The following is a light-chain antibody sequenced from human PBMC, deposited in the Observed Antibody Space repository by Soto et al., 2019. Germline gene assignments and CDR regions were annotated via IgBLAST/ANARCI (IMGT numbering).Light chain of an antibody. J-gene: IGKJ5*01. Sequence: EIVLTQSPATLSLSPGERATLSCRASQSVSSYLAWYQQKPGQAPRLLIYDASNRATGFPDRFSGSGSGTDFTLTISSLEPEDFAVYYCQQRRDWPITFGQGTRLEIK. CDR1: QSVSSY. V-gene: IGKV3-11*01. CDR2: DAS. CDR3: QQRRDWPIT.